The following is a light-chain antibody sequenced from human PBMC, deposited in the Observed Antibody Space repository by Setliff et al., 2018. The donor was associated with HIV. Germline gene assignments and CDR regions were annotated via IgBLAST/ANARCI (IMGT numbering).Light chain of an antibody. CDR1: SSDVGGYNF. CDR2: EVN. Sequence: QSALTQPASVSGSPGQSITISCTGTSSDVGGYNFVSWYQQHPGKAPKLMIYEVNKRPSGVPDRFSGSKSGNTASLTVSGLQAEDEADYYCSSYAGSNNVFGTGTK. V-gene: IGLV2-8*01. CDR3: SSYAGSNNV. J-gene: IGLJ1*01.